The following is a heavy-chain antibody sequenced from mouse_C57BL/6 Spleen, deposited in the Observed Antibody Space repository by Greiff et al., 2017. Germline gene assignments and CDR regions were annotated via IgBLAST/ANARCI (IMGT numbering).Heavy chain of an antibody. CDR1: GFTFSSYA. D-gene: IGHD1-1*01. Sequence: EVQLVESGEGLVKPGGSLKLSCAASGFTFSSYAMSWVRQTPEKRLEWVAYISSGGDYIYYADNVKGRFTISRDNARNTLYLQMRSLKSEDTAMYYCTRDDGAWFAYWGQGTLVTVSA. CDR2: ISSGGDYI. CDR3: TRDDGAWFAY. J-gene: IGHJ3*01. V-gene: IGHV5-9-1*02.